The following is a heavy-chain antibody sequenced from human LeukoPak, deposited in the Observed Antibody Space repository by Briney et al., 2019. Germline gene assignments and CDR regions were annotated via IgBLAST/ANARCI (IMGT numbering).Heavy chain of an antibody. Sequence: GGSLRLSCAASGFTFSSYSMNWVRQAPGKGLEWVSSISSSSSYIYYADSVKGRFTISRDNAKNSLYLQMNSLRAEDTAVYYCARDIIHNYGDYRWGQGTLVTVSS. J-gene: IGHJ5*02. CDR3: ARDIIHNYGDYR. CDR2: ISSSSSYI. D-gene: IGHD4-17*01. CDR1: GFTFSSYS. V-gene: IGHV3-21*01.